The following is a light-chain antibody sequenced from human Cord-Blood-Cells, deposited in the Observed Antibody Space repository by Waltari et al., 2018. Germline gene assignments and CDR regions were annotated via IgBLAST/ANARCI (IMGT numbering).Light chain of an antibody. Sequence: DVVMTQSPLSLPVTLGQPASIPCRASQSLVHSDGNTDLNWFQQRPGQSPRRLIYKVSNPDSGVTDRFSGSGAGTDFTLKSSRVEAGDVGVYYCMQGTHWWTFGQGTKVEIK. CDR3: MQGTHWWT. CDR1: QSLVHSDGNTD. CDR2: KVS. V-gene: IGKV2-30*02. J-gene: IGKJ1*01.